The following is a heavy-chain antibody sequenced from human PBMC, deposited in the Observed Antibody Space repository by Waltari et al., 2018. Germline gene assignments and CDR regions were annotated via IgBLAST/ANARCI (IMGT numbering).Heavy chain of an antibody. Sequence: EVQLLESGGGLVQPGGSLRLSCAASGFTFSSYAMSWVRQAPGKGLEWVPAISGSGGSTYYADSVKGRFTISRDNSKNTLYLQMNSLRAEDTAVYYCAKDDRGYCSSTSCYADYYYGMDVWGQGTTVTVSS. V-gene: IGHV3-23*01. CDR3: AKDDRGYCSSTSCYADYYYGMDV. CDR1: GFTFSSYA. D-gene: IGHD2-2*01. CDR2: ISGSGGST. J-gene: IGHJ6*02.